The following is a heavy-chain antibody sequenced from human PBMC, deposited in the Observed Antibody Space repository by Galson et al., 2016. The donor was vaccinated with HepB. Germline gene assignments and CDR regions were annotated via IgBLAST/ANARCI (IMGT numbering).Heavy chain of an antibody. CDR1: GFILNSDW. D-gene: IGHD3-10*01. CDR3: ARESTGSYFD. Sequence: SLRLSCAASGFILNSDWMNWVRQTPGKGLEWVANIRADGSVQYYVDSVRGRFTISGDSAKNSLYLQMSGLRVEETAVYYCARESTGSYFDWGQGTLVTVSS. V-gene: IGHV3-7*01. J-gene: IGHJ4*02. CDR2: IRADGSVQ.